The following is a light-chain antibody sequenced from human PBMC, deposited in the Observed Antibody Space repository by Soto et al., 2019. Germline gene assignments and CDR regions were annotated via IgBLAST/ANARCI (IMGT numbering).Light chain of an antibody. Sequence: EIVLTQSPVTLSLSPGERATLSCRASQSVSSSYLAWYQQKPGQAPRLLIYGASSRATGIPDRFSGSGSGTDFTLTISRLEPEYFAVYYCQQYDSSPITFGQGTRLEIK. CDR1: QSVSSSY. CDR3: QQYDSSPIT. V-gene: IGKV3-20*01. J-gene: IGKJ5*01. CDR2: GAS.